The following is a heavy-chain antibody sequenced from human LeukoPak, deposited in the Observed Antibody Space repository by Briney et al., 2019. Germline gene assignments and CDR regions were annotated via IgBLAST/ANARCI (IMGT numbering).Heavy chain of an antibody. CDR2: IYRSGAT. CDR3: ARNAGYSDLNH. V-gene: IGHV4-4*02. CDR1: GDSFSSNNY. Sequence: SETLSLTCTVSGDSFSSNNYWTWVRQPPGKGLEWIGEIYRSGATNYNPSLRSRVTVSLDKSKNQFSLRLNSVTAADTAIYYCARNAGYSDLNHWGQGVLVTVSS. D-gene: IGHD3-22*01. J-gene: IGHJ5*02.